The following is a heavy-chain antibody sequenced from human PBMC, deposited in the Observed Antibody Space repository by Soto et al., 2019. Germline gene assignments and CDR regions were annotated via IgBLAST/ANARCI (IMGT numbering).Heavy chain of an antibody. CDR1: GDTFNRDT. Sequence: QVQVVQSGAEVKKPGSSVKVSCKASGDTFNRDTISWVRQAPGQGLEWMGRIIPFLDITNYAQKFQGRVTITADKSTSTAYMELSSLIFEDMAVYYCAAGAVVRGVDDAFEIWGQGTMVTVSP. CDR3: AAGAVVRGVDDAFEI. V-gene: IGHV1-69*02. CDR2: IIPFLDIT. D-gene: IGHD3-10*01. J-gene: IGHJ3*02.